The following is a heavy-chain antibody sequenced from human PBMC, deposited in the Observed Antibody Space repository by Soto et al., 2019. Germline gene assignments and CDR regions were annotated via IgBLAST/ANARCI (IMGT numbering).Heavy chain of an antibody. CDR2: ISSSGSTI. Sequence: GSLRLSFAASGFTCSDYYMSWIRQAPGKGLEWVSYISSSGSTIYYADSVKGRFTISRDNAKNSLYLQMNSLRAEDTAVYYCARVVGGFWVYYGMDVWGQGTTVTVSS. D-gene: IGHD3-3*01. CDR1: GFTCSDYY. J-gene: IGHJ6*02. CDR3: ARVVGGFWVYYGMDV. V-gene: IGHV3-11*01.